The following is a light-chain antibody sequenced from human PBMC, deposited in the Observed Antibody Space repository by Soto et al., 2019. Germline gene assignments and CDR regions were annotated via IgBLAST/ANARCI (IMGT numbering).Light chain of an antibody. CDR2: AAY. Sequence: DIQMTQSPSSLSASVGDRVSITCRASQSISTYLNWYQQKPGKAPTLLIYAAYSLQSGVPSRFSASGSGTDFALTISSLQPEDFAVYYCQQSYSTPFTFGPGTKVDIK. CDR1: QSISTY. J-gene: IGKJ3*01. V-gene: IGKV1-39*01. CDR3: QQSYSTPFT.